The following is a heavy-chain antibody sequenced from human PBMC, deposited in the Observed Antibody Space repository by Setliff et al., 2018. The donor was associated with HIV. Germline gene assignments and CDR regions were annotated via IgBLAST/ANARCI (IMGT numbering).Heavy chain of an antibody. Sequence: SETLSLTCTVPGGSINRSNYYWGWIRQPPGKGLEWIGTISYTGSTNYNPSLKRRVTMSVDTSKNQFSLRLTSVPAADTAVYFCARLRITMIMMLNYFDYWGQGTLVTVSS. CDR1: GGSINRSNYY. CDR2: ISYTGST. J-gene: IGHJ4*02. D-gene: IGHD3-22*01. V-gene: IGHV4-39*07. CDR3: ARLRITMIMMLNYFDY.